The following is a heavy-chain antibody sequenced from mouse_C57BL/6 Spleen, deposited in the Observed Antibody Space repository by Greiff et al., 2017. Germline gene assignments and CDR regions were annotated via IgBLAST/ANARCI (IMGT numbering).Heavy chain of an antibody. CDR3: GRRGYDGGYFDF. V-gene: IGHV1-55*01. CDR2: IYPGSGST. Sequence: QVQLQQPGAELVKPGASVKMSCKASGYTFTSYWITWVKQRPGQGLEWIGDIYPGSGSTNYNEKFKSKATLTVDTSSSTAYMQRSSLTSEDSAVYYGGRRGYDGGYFDFWGTGTTVTVSS. J-gene: IGHJ1*03. D-gene: IGHD2-2*01. CDR1: GYTFTSYW.